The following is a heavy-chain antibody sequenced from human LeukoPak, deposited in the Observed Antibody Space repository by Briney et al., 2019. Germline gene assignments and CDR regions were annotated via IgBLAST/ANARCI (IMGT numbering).Heavy chain of an antibody. D-gene: IGHD3-3*01. CDR3: AGRQTFYDFSFDY. V-gene: IGHV3-53*01. CDR2: IYSGGNT. Sequence: GGPLRLSCAASGFSVSSDYMSWVRQAPGKGLEWVSVIYSGGNTYYADSVKGRFTISRDHSKNTLYLQMNSLRAEDTAVYYCAGRQTFYDFSFDYWGQGTLVTVSS. CDR1: GFSVSSDY. J-gene: IGHJ4*02.